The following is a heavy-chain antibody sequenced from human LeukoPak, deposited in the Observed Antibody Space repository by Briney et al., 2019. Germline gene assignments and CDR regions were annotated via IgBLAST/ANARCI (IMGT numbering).Heavy chain of an antibody. J-gene: IGHJ6*04. CDR2: IKQDGSEK. D-gene: IGHD3-10*02. CDR3: AVLGITMIGGV. CDR1: GFTFSTYY. Sequence: PGGSLRLSCSAAGFTFSTYYMSWVRQAPGTGLEWVADIKQDGSEKYYVDSVKGRFTISRDNAKNSLYLQMNSLRAEDTAVYYCAVLGITMIGGVWGKGTTVTISS. V-gene: IGHV3-7*01.